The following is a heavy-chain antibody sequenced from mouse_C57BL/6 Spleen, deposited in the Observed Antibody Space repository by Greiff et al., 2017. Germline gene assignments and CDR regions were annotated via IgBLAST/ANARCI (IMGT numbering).Heavy chain of an antibody. J-gene: IGHJ1*03. CDR2: INPSNGGT. CDR3: ARSLTTVPDWYFDV. Sequence: QVQLKQPGTELVKPGASVKLSCKASGYTFTSYWMHWVKQRPGQGLEWIGNINPSNGGTNYNEKFKSKATLTVDKSSSTAYMQLSSLTSEDSAVYYCARSLTTVPDWYFDVWGTGTTVTVSS. CDR1: GYTFTSYW. V-gene: IGHV1-53*01. D-gene: IGHD1-1*01.